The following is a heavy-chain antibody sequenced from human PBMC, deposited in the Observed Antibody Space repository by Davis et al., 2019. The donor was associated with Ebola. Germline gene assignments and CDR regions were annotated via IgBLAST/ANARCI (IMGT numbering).Heavy chain of an antibody. CDR3: ARLCITMVRGPLGDAFDI. CDR2: INHSGST. D-gene: IGHD3-10*01. Sequence: PSETLSLTCAVYGGSFSGYYWSWIRQPPGKGLEWIGEINHSGSTNYNPSLKSRVTISVDTSKNQFSLKLSSVTAADTAVYYCARLCITMVRGPLGDAFDIWGQGTMVTVSS. CDR1: GGSFSGYY. J-gene: IGHJ3*02. V-gene: IGHV4-34*01.